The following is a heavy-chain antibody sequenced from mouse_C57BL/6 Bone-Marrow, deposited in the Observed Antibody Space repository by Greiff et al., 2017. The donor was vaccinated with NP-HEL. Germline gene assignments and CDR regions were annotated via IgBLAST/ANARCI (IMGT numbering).Heavy chain of an antibody. CDR3: ARRGRDY. Sequence: QVQLQQSGAELVKPGASVKLSCKASGYTFTTYWMPWLKPRPGQGLEWIGYINPGGGAPKSNQKFKDKATLTADKSSSTAYMQLSSLTYEDSAVYYCARRGRDYWGQGTTLTVSS. D-gene: IGHD3-3*01. CDR2: INPGGGAP. CDR1: GYTFTTYW. V-gene: IGHV1-7*01. J-gene: IGHJ2*01.